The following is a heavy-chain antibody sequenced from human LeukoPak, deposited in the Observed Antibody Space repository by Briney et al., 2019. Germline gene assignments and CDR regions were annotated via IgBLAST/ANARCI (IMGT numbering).Heavy chain of an antibody. CDR3: ARDKCSSTSCYNRGSNWFDS. D-gene: IGHD2-2*01. CDR1: GGSISSYY. J-gene: IGHJ5*01. V-gene: IGHV4-4*07. CDR2: IYTSGST. Sequence: SETLSLTCTVSGGSISSYYWSWIRQPAGKGLEWIGRIYTSGSTNYNPSLKSRVTMSVDTSKNQFSLKLSSVTAADTAVYYCARDKCSSTSCYNRGSNWFDSWGQGTLVTVSS.